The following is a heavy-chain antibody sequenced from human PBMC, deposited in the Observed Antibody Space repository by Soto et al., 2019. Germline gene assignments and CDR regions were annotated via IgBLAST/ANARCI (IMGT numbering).Heavy chain of an antibody. CDR1: GGTFSSYT. V-gene: IGHV1-69*02. Sequence: QVQLVQSGAEVKKPGSSVKVSCKASGGTFSSYTISWVRQAPGQGLEWMGRIIPILGIANYAQKFQGRVTSNAAKPTRPDYPELSSLRSEDTDGYYCARWGGDYHGSGRRPFDPWGQGTLVTVSA. J-gene: IGHJ5*02. D-gene: IGHD3-10*01. CDR3: ARWGGDYHGSGRRPFDP. CDR2: IIPILGIA.